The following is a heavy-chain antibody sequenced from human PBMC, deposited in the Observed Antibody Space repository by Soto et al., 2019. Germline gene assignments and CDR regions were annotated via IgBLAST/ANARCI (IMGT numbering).Heavy chain of an antibody. V-gene: IGHV5-51*01. D-gene: IGHD2-2*01. CDR3: ARQLVVPAATNSYYYGMDV. J-gene: IGHJ6*02. CDR2: IYPGDSDT. CDR1: GYSFTSYW. Sequence: GESLKISCKGSGYSFTSYWIGWVRQMPGKGLEWMGIIYPGDSDTRYSPSFQGQVTISADKSISTAYLQWSSLKASDTAMYYCARQLVVPAATNSYYYGMDVWGPGTTVTVSS.